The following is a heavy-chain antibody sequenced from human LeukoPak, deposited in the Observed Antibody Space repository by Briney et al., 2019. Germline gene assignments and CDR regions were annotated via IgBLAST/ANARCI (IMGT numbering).Heavy chain of an antibody. CDR2: INPNSGGT. CDR1: GYTFTGYY. V-gene: IGHV1-2*02. Sequence: ASVKVSCKASGYTFTGYYMHWVRQAPGQGLEWMGWINPNSGGTNYAQKFQGRVTMTRDTSISTAYMELSRLRSDDTAVYYCASTSCSGGSCYSGPWTYYYGMDVWGQGTTVTVSS. J-gene: IGHJ6*02. CDR3: ASTSCSGGSCYSGPWTYYYGMDV. D-gene: IGHD2-15*01.